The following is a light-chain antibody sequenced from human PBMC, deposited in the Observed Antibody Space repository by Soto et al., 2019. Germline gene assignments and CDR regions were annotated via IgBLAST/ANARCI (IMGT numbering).Light chain of an antibody. CDR2: SND. Sequence: QSVLAQPPSASGTPGQRVTISCSGSNSNIGRNDVTWYQPVPGTAPQCLIYSNDQRPSGVPDRISGSRSGTSASLAISGLQSGAEAEYYCAAWDDTLRARVFGGGTKLTVL. J-gene: IGLJ2*01. CDR3: AAWDDTLRARV. CDR1: NSNIGRND. V-gene: IGLV1-44*01.